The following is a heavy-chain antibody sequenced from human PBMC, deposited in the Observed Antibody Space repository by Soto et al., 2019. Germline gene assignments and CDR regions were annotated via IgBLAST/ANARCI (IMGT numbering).Heavy chain of an antibody. J-gene: IGHJ5*02. CDR2: IYYSGST. Sequence: SLTCTVSGGSISSYFWSWIRQPPGKGLEWIGYIYYSGSTNYNPSLKSRVTISVDTSKNQFSLKLTSVTAADTAVYYCARGTYNWFDPWGQGTLVTVSS. CDR1: GGSISSYF. V-gene: IGHV4-59*01. CDR3: ARGTYNWFDP.